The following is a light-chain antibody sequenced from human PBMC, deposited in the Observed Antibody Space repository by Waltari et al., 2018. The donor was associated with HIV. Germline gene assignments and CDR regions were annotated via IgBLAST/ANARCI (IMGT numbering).Light chain of an antibody. Sequence: SYALTQPPSVSVSPGQTASITCSGDKLEDKYVCWYQQKPGQSPGLVLYKDRERPSGIPQRFSGSNSGNTATLTISGTQATDEADYFCQAWDGSNGVFGGGTKLTVL. J-gene: IGLJ3*02. CDR2: KDR. CDR1: KLEDKY. CDR3: QAWDGSNGV. V-gene: IGLV3-1*01.